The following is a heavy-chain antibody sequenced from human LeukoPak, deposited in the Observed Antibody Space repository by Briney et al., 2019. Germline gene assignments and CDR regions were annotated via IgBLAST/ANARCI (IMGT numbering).Heavy chain of an antibody. CDR3: ATPREDIVVVPAANVMMDFDY. D-gene: IGHD2-2*01. CDR1: GYTFTGYY. V-gene: IGHV1-2*02. Sequence: ASVKVSCKASGYTFTGYYMHWVRQAPGQGLEWMGWINPNSGGTNYAQKFQGRVTMTRDTSISTAYMELSRLRSDDTAVYYCATPREDIVVVPAANVMMDFDYWGQGTLVAVSS. CDR2: INPNSGGT. J-gene: IGHJ4*02.